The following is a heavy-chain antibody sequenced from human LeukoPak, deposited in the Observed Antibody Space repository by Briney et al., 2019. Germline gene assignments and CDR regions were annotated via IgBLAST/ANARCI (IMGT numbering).Heavy chain of an antibody. J-gene: IGHJ4*02. Sequence: SGPTLVKPTQTLTLTCTFSGFSLSTSGVGVGWIRQPPGKALEWLALIYWDDDKRYSPSLKSRLTITKDTSKNQVVLTMTNMDPVDKATYDCAHSRGPYSSGWWFDYWGQGTLVTVSS. CDR3: AHSRGPYSSGWWFDY. CDR1: GFSLSTSGVG. CDR2: IYWDDDK. V-gene: IGHV2-5*02. D-gene: IGHD6-19*01.